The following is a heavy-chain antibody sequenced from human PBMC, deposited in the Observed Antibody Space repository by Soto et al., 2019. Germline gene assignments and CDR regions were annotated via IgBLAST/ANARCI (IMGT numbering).Heavy chain of an antibody. D-gene: IGHD1-7*01. CDR1: GFSLTTYGVG. CDR3: AHRLTLNSDWNYGRFDY. Sequence: QITLKESGPTLVKPTQTLTLTCTFSGFSLTTYGVGVGWVRQPPEKALEWLALIYWDDDKRYNPSLRTRLTITKDTSKNHVVLTMTDMVPVDTATYYCAHRLTLNSDWNYGRFDYWGQGTLVTVSS. V-gene: IGHV2-5*02. J-gene: IGHJ4*02. CDR2: IYWDDDK.